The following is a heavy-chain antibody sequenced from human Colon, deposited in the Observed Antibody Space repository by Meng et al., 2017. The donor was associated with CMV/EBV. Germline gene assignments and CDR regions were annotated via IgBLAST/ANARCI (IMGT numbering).Heavy chain of an antibody. CDR2: ISISSSYI. CDR3: ARGGSRSYFFDN. CDR1: GFNLNTYS. Sequence: GESLKISCAASGFNLNTYSMNWLRQAPGRGLEWDASISISSSYIYYADSVKGRFTISRDNAKNSSSLHMNSLRAEDTAIYYCARGGSRSYFFDNWGQGTLVTVSS. J-gene: IGHJ4*02. D-gene: IGHD1-26*01. V-gene: IGHV3-21*01.